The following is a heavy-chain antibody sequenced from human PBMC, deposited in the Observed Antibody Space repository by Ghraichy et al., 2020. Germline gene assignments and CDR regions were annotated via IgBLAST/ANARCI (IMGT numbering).Heavy chain of an antibody. J-gene: IGHJ4*02. Sequence: SETLSLTCAVSGGSISSGGYSWSWIRQPPGKGLEWIGYIYHSGSTYYNPSLKSRVTISVDRSKNQFSLKLSSVTAADTAVYYCARVNRNVMADYWGQGTLFTVSS. D-gene: IGHD5-24*01. V-gene: IGHV4-30-2*01. CDR1: GGSISSGGYS. CDR2: IYHSGST. CDR3: ARVNRNVMADY.